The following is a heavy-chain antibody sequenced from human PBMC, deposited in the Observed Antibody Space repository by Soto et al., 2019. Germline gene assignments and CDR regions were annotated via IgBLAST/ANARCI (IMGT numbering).Heavy chain of an antibody. J-gene: IGHJ4*02. Sequence: AASVKVSCKASGGTFSSYAISWVRQAPGQGLEWMGGIIPIFGTANYAQKFQGRVTITADKSTSTAYMELSSLRSEDTAVYYCERDGDTDMLDYWGQGNLVTVSS. D-gene: IGHD5-18*01. CDR2: IIPIFGTA. V-gene: IGHV1-69*06. CDR1: GGTFSSYA. CDR3: ERDGDTDMLDY.